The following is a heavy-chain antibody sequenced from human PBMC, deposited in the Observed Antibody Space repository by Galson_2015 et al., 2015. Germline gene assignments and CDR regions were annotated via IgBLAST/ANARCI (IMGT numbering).Heavy chain of an antibody. CDR2: IWYDGSNK. CDR3: AKDVGAVAGSLSAFDI. V-gene: IGHV3-33*06. J-gene: IGHJ3*02. D-gene: IGHD6-19*01. CDR1: GFTFSSYG. Sequence: SLRLSCAASGFTFSSYGMHWVRQAPGKGLEWVAVIWYDGSNKYYADSVKGRFTISRDNSKNTLYLQMNSLRAEDTALYYCAKDVGAVAGSLSAFDIWGQGTIVTVSS.